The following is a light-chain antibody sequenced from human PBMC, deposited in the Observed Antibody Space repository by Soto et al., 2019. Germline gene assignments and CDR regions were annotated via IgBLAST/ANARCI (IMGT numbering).Light chain of an antibody. CDR2: WAS. Sequence: DIQMTQSPSTLSASVGDRVMITCRASQNINNRLAWYQQRPGKFPKLLVYWASTLESGVPSRYSDSGSGTEFTLSISGRQADDFATYYCQHFYTYSPWTFGQGPKVEV. CDR3: QHFYTYSPWT. J-gene: IGKJ1*01. V-gene: IGKV1-5*03. CDR1: QNINNR.